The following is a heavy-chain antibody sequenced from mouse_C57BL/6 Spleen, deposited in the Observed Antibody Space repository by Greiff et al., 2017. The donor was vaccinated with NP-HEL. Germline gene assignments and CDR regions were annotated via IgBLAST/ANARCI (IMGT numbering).Heavy chain of an antibody. D-gene: IGHD2-4*01. CDR1: GFTFSSYA. CDR2: ISDGGSYT. J-gene: IGHJ3*01. CDR3: ARGYDYDLFAY. V-gene: IGHV5-4*01. Sequence: EVQVVESGGGLVKPGGSLKLSCAASGFTFSSYAMSWVRQTPEKRLEWVATISDGGSYTYYPDNVKGRFTISRDNAKNNLYLQMSHLKSEDTAMYYCARGYDYDLFAYWGQGTLVTVSA.